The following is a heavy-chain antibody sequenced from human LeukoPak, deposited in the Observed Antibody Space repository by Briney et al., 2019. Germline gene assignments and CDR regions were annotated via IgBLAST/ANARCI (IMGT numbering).Heavy chain of an antibody. CDR3: ARVRVVPAASSFDY. V-gene: IGHV1-2*02. CDR1: GYTFTGYY. D-gene: IGHD2-2*01. J-gene: IGHJ4*02. CDR2: INPNSGGT. Sequence: ASVKVSCKASGYTFTGYYMLWVRQAPGQGLEWMGWINPNSGGTNYAQKFQGRVTMTRDTSISTAFMELSRLRADDTAVYYCARVRVVPAASSFDYWGQGTLVTVST.